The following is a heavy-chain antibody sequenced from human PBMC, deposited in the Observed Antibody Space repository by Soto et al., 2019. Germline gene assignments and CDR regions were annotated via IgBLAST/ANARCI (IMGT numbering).Heavy chain of an antibody. CDR1: CGSISSYY. Sequence: KAWETLSLTCTVSCGSISSYYWSWIRQPPGKGLEWIGYIYYSGSTNYNPSLKSRVTISVDTSKNQFSLKLSSVTAADTAVYYCARTAWGNFWSGYNWFDPWGQGTLVTVSS. D-gene: IGHD3-3*01. CDR3: ARTAWGNFWSGYNWFDP. J-gene: IGHJ5*02. CDR2: IYYSGST. V-gene: IGHV4-59*01.